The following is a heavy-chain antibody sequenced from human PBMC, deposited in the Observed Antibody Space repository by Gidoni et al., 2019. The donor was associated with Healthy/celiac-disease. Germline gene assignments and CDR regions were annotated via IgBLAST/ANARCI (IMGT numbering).Heavy chain of an antibody. D-gene: IGHD3-22*01. V-gene: IGHV3-9*01. CDR2: ISWNSGSI. J-gene: IGHJ4*02. CDR1: GFTFDDYA. CDR3: AKDFNYDSSGYVDY. Sequence: EVQLVESGGGLVQPGRSLRLSCAASGFTFDDYAMHWVRQAPGKGLEWVSGISWNSGSIGYADSVKGRFTISRDNAKNSLYLQMNSLRAEDTALYYCAKDFNYDSSGYVDYWGQGTLVTVSS.